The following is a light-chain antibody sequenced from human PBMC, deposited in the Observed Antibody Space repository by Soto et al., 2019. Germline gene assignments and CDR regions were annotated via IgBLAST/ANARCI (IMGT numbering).Light chain of an antibody. Sequence: QSVLTRAQSVSGSPGQSVSISCTGTSSDVGGYSYVSWYQQHPGKAPQLIIYDVTERPSGVPDRFSGSKSGSTASLTISGLQAEDEADYYCCSYTGSYSYVFGIGTKVTVL. CDR2: DVT. J-gene: IGLJ1*01. CDR1: SSDVGGYSY. V-gene: IGLV2-11*01. CDR3: CSYTGSYSYV.